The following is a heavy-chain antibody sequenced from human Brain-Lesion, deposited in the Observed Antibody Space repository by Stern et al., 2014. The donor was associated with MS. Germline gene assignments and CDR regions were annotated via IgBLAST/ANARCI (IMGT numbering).Heavy chain of an antibody. Sequence: QLVQSGAGVKKPGASVKASCKVSGYTLTELSMHWVRQAPGKGLEWMGSFDPEDGETIYAQKFQGRVTMTEDTSTDTAYMELSSLRSEDTAVYYCATGDFRQQLVPGPYYFYGMEVWGQGTTVTVSS. J-gene: IGHJ6*02. D-gene: IGHD6-13*01. CDR1: GYTLTELS. V-gene: IGHV1-24*01. CDR3: ATGDFRQQLVPGPYYFYGMEV. CDR2: FDPEDGET.